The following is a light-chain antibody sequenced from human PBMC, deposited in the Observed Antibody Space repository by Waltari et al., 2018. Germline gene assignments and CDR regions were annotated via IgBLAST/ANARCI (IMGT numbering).Light chain of an antibody. Sequence: QSALTQPASVSGSPGQSITISCTGTSRDVGSYNYVSWYQQHPGKAPKLMIYDVTNRPSGVSNRFSGSKSGNTASLTISGLQAEDEADYYCSSYMDTTTLELFGGGTSLTVL. J-gene: IGLJ2*01. V-gene: IGLV2-14*03. CDR3: SSYMDTTTLEL. CDR1: SRDVGSYNY. CDR2: DVT.